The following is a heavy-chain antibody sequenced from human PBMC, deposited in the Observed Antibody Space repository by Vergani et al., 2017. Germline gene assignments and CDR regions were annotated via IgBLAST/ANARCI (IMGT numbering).Heavy chain of an antibody. Sequence: QVQLQESGPGLVKPSETLSLTCTVSGGSISSYYWSWIRQPPGKGLEWIGYIYYSGSTNYNPSLKSRVTISVDTSKNQFSLKLSSVTAADTAVYYCARVVGPVYSSGLYDYWGQGTLVTVSS. CDR2: IYYSGST. CDR1: GGSISSYY. V-gene: IGHV4-59*01. D-gene: IGHD6-19*01. J-gene: IGHJ4*02. CDR3: ARVVGPVYSSGLYDY.